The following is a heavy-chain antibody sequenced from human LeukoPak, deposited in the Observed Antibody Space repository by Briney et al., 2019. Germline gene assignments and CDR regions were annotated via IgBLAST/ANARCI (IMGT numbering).Heavy chain of an antibody. Sequence: SETLSLTCTVSGGSIRSSYYYWGWIRQPPGKGLEWIGSIYDSGSTYYNPSLKSRVTISVDTSKNQFSLKLNSVTAADTAVYYCARRRGGYYDRYIDYWGQGTLVTVSS. V-gene: IGHV4-39*01. CDR1: GGSIRSSYYY. D-gene: IGHD3-22*01. CDR3: ARRRGGYYDRYIDY. CDR2: IYDSGST. J-gene: IGHJ4*02.